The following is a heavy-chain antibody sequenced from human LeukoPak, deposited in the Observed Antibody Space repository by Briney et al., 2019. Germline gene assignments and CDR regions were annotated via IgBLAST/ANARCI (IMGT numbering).Heavy chain of an antibody. J-gene: IGHJ6*02. CDR2: ISYDGSNK. V-gene: IGHV3-30*18. CDR3: ANVRGMDV. Sequence: PGRSLRLSCAASGFTFSSYGMHWVRQAPGKGLEWVAVISYDGSNKYYADSVKGRFTISRDNSKNMLYLQMNSLRAEDTAVYYCANVRGMDVWGQGTTVTVSS. CDR1: GFTFSSYG.